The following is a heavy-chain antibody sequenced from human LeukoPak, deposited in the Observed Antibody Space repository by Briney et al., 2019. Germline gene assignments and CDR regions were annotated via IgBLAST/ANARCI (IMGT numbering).Heavy chain of an antibody. CDR3: ARDNSVRDEAWWFNP. V-gene: IGHV1-69*13. CDR1: GGTFSRYA. D-gene: IGHD5-24*01. Sequence: SVKVSCKASGGTFSRYAMSWVRQAPGQGLEWMGGIIPIFGTASFAQKFQGRVTITADESTGTAYMELSSLRSEDTAVYYCARDNSVRDEAWWFNPWGQGTLVTVSS. CDR2: IIPIFGTA. J-gene: IGHJ5*02.